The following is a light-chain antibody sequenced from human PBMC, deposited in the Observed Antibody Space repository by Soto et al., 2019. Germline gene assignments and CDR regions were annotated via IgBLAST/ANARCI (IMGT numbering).Light chain of an antibody. CDR1: QSVGSN. J-gene: IGKJ2*01. V-gene: IGKV3-15*01. CDR2: GAS. Sequence: EIVMTQSPATLSVSPGERASLSCRASQSVGSNLAWSQQKPGQPPRLLIYGASTRATGIPARFSGSGSGSDFTLTISSLQSEDFAVYYCHQYNNWPPYTFGQGTKLEI. CDR3: HQYNNWPPYT.